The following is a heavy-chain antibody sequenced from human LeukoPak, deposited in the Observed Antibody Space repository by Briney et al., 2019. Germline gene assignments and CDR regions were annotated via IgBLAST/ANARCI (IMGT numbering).Heavy chain of an antibody. CDR2: ISGGGDST. CDR3: AKDLKVWDYGDYVVDWFDP. D-gene: IGHD4-17*01. V-gene: IGHV3-23*01. J-gene: IGHJ5*02. Sequence: GGSLRLSCAASGFTFSSYGMSWVRQAPGKGLEWVSAISGGGDSTYYADSVKGRFTISRDNSKNTLYLQMNSLRAEDTAVYYCAKDLKVWDYGDYVVDWFDPWGQGTLVTVSS. CDR1: GFTFSSYG.